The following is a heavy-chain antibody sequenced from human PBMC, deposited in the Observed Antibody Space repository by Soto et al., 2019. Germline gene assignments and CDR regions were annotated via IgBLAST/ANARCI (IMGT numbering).Heavy chain of an antibody. J-gene: IGHJ6*02. Sequence: SETLSLTCTVSGGSISSYYWSWIRQPPGKGLEWIGYIYYSGSTNYNPSLKSRVTISVDTSKNQFSLKLSSVTAADTAVYYCARDSIKVATMDYYGMDVWGQGTTVTVSS. CDR1: GGSISSYY. CDR3: ARDSIKVATMDYYGMDV. V-gene: IGHV4-59*01. D-gene: IGHD5-12*01. CDR2: IYYSGST.